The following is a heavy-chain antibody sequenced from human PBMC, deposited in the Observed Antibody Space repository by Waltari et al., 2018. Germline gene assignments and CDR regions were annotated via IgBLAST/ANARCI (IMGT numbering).Heavy chain of an antibody. D-gene: IGHD6-13*01. Sequence: EVQLVESGGGLVKPGGSLRVSCAASGFSFSTYTMNWVRQAPGKGLEWVSSISDSSVFIYYADLVKGRFTISRDNVKNSVSLQMSSLRADDSAVYYCARVVSAAGTLYQFDYWGQGTLVTVSS. CDR3: ARVVSAAGTLYQFDY. V-gene: IGHV3-21*01. CDR1: GFSFSTYT. J-gene: IGHJ4*02. CDR2: ISDSSVFI.